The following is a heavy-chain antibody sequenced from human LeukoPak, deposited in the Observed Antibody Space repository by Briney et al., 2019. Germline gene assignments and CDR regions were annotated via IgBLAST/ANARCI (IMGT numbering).Heavy chain of an antibody. CDR2: IYYSGTT. D-gene: IGHD3-22*01. CDR3: AREGDYYDTSGSLNWFDP. CDR1: GGSISSYY. J-gene: IGHJ5*02. V-gene: IGHV4-39*07. Sequence: TSETLSLTCTVSGGSISSYYWSWIRQPPGKGLEWIGSIYYSGTTYYNPSLKSRVTISVDTSRNQFSLKLSSVTAADTAVYYCAREGDYYDTSGSLNWFDPWGQGTLVTVSS.